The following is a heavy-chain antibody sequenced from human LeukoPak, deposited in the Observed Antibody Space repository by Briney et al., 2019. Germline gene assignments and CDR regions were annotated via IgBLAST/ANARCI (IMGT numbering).Heavy chain of an antibody. CDR3: ARDPGYYYDSSGYGGDDY. CDR1: GFTFSSYS. V-gene: IGHV3-48*04. D-gene: IGHD3-22*01. Sequence: SGGSLRLSCAASGFTFSSYSMNWVRQAPGKGLEWVSYISSSSSTIYYADSVKGRFTISRDNAKNSLYLQMNSLRAEGTAVYYCARDPGYYYDSSGYGGDDYWGQGTLVTVSS. CDR2: ISSSSSTI. J-gene: IGHJ4*02.